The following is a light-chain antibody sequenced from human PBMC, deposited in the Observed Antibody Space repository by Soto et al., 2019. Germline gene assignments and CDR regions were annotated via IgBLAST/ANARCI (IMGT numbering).Light chain of an antibody. V-gene: IGKV1-39*01. CDR3: QQSYSTPLP. J-gene: IGKJ4*01. CDR2: AAS. Sequence: DIQMTHSPSSLSASVGDRFTITCRASQSISIYLNFYQQKPGKAPKLLIYAASSLQSGVPSRFSGSGSFTDFTLTISSLQPEDFATYYCQQSYSTPLPFGGGTKVDI. CDR1: QSISIY.